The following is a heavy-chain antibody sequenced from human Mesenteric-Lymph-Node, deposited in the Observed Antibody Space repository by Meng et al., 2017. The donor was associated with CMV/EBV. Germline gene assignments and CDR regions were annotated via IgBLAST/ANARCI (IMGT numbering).Heavy chain of an antibody. CDR2: INLNSGGT. D-gene: IGHD3-9*01. Sequence: ASVKVSCKASGYTFTDYYMHWVRQAPGQGLEWMGWINLNSGGTKYVQKFQGRVTMTRDTSISTAYMELSSLRSDDTAVYYCARAHYDVLTAYLYWGQGTLVTVSS. CDR1: GYTFTDYY. CDR3: ARAHYDVLTAYLY. V-gene: IGHV1-2*02. J-gene: IGHJ4*02.